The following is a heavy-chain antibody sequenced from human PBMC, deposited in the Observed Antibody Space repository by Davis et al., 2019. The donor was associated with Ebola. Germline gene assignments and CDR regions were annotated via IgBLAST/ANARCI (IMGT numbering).Heavy chain of an antibody. D-gene: IGHD4-17*01. CDR1: GYTFTGYY. J-gene: IGHJ4*02. CDR3: ARPPATGDPFDY. V-gene: IGHV1-2*02. Sequence: ASVKVSCKASGYTFTGYYMHWVRQAPGQGLEWMGWINPNSGGTNYAQKFQGRVTMTRDTSISTAYMELSRLRSDDTAVYYCARPPATGDPFDYWGQGTLVTVSS. CDR2: INPNSGGT.